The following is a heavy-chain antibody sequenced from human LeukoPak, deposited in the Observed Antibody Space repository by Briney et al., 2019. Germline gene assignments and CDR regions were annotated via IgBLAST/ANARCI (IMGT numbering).Heavy chain of an antibody. D-gene: IGHD6-13*01. J-gene: IGHJ4*02. CDR3: ARVYTTSSSWYGDFDY. CDR2: ISSGSTI. Sequence: PGGSLRLSCAASGFTFSSYSMNWVRQAPGKGLEWVSYISSGSTIYYADSVKGRFTISRDNAKNSLYLQMNSLRAEDTAVYYCARVYTTSSSWYGDFDYWGQGTLVTVSS. V-gene: IGHV3-48*01. CDR1: GFTFSSYS.